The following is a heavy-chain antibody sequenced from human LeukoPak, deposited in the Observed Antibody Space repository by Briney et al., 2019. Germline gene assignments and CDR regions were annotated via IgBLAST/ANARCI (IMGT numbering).Heavy chain of an antibody. D-gene: IGHD6-19*01. V-gene: IGHV3-30*03. CDR2: ISYDGSNK. J-gene: IGHJ4*02. CDR3: ARVMGSGWYSFDY. CDR1: GFAFSSYS. Sequence: PGGSLRLSCAASGFAFSSYSMNWIRQAPGKGLEWVAVISYDGSNKYYADSVKGRFTISRDNSKNTLYLQMNSLRAEDTAVYYCARVMGSGWYSFDYWGQGTLVTVSS.